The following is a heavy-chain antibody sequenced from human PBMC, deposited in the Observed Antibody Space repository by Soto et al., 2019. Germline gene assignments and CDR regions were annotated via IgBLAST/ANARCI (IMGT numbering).Heavy chain of an antibody. V-gene: IGHV3-7*03. CDR2: IKEDGSAA. Sequence: GGSLRLSCVASGFSISPYWMSWVRQAPGKGLEWVANIKEDGSAARYVDSARDRFLISRDNTKNSLHLQMTSLRAEDTAICYCVSDGDVCSGSDCFRHFKYWGRGTRVTVSS. D-gene: IGHD5-12*01. J-gene: IGHJ4*02. CDR3: VSDGDVCSGSDCFRHFKY. CDR1: GFSISPYW.